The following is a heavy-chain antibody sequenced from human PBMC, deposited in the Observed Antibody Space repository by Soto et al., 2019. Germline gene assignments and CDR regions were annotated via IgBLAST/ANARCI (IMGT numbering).Heavy chain of an antibody. D-gene: IGHD3-22*01. CDR2: ISGSGSNT. V-gene: IGHV3-23*01. Sequence: PGGSLRLSCAASGFTFNSYAMNWVRQAPGKGLEWASGISGSGSNTHYADSVKGRFTISRDNSKNTLFLQMNSLRAEDMAIYYCVRDRATDSRPDYWGQGSLVTVSS. J-gene: IGHJ4*02. CDR3: VRDRATDSRPDY. CDR1: GFTFNSYA.